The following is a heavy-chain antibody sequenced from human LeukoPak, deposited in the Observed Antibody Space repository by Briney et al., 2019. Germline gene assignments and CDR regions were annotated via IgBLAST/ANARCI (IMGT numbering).Heavy chain of an antibody. CDR2: SGNT. CDR3: ARDKSLRGNWYGNDY. J-gene: IGHJ4*02. D-gene: IGHD1-1*01. CDR1: GGSLSTYY. Sequence: SETLSLTCTVSGGSLSTYYWSWIRQSPGKGLEWIGYSGNTNYNPSLKSRVTISVDTSKNQFSLKLNSVTAADTAVYYCARDKSLRGNWYGNDYWGQGALVTVSS. V-gene: IGHV4-59*01.